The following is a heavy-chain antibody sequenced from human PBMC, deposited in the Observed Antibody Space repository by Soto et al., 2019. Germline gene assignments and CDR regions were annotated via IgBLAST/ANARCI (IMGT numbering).Heavy chain of an antibody. D-gene: IGHD6-19*01. CDR3: ARGPAYINGWRTFDL. CDR2: TYYNGDT. V-gene: IGHV4-61*08. Sequence: SAPLSLTCTVSDDSFRGAEYYWSWIRQPLGKGPEWIGYTYYNGDTKYNPALRSRVTMSEDTSKNQFSLRLSSVTAADTAVYFCARGPAYINGWRTFDLWGRGILVTVSS. J-gene: IGHJ4*02. CDR1: DDSFRGAEYY.